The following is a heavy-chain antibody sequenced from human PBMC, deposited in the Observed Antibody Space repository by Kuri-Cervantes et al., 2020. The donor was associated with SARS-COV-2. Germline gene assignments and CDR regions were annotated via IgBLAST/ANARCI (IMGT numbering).Heavy chain of an antibody. CDR1: GYTFTSYG. Sequence: ASVKVSCKASGYTFTSYGLSWVRQAPGRGLEWVASINTYNGNTNYAQILQGRVTMTTDTSTSTAYMELRGLRSFDTAVYYCARSHTLYGGNSSPWDYWGQGTLVTVSS. D-gene: IGHD4-23*01. J-gene: IGHJ4*02. CDR3: ARSHTLYGGNSSPWDY. V-gene: IGHV1-18*01. CDR2: INTYNGNT.